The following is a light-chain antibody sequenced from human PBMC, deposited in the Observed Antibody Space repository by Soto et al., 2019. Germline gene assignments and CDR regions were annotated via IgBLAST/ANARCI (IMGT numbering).Light chain of an antibody. V-gene: IGLV1-36*01. CDR1: SSNIGNNA. J-gene: IGLJ1*01. CDR2: YDD. CDR3: AAWDDSLKGYV. Sequence: QSVLTHPASGSEAARQGVTISCPGSSSNIGNNAVNWYQQLPGKAPKLLIYYDDLLPSGVSDRFSGSKSGTSASLAISGLQFEDEADYYCAAWDDSLKGYVFRTGTKVTV.